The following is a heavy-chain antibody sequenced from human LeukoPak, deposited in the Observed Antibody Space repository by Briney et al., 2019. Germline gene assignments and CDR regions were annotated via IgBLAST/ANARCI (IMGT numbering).Heavy chain of an antibody. CDR1: GITFSSAC. J-gene: IGHJ4*02. CDR3: TTDYFGSGNF. Sequence: GGSLRLSCAVSGITFSSACMSWVRQAPGKGLEWVGRIKSKTDGATTDYAAPVKGRFTISRDDSKNTLYLQMNSLKTEDTAVYYCTTDYFGSGNFWGQGTLVTASS. CDR2: IKSKTDGATT. V-gene: IGHV3-15*05. D-gene: IGHD3-10*01.